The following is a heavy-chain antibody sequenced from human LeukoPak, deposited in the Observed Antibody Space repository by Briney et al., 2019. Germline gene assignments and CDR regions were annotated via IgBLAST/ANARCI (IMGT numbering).Heavy chain of an antibody. J-gene: IGHJ5*02. D-gene: IGHD2-2*01. CDR1: GFTFSSYS. Sequence: GGSLRLSCAGSGFTFSSYSMNWVRQAPGKGLEWVSSISSSSSYIYYADSVKGRFTISRDNAKNSLYLQMNSLRAEDTAVYYCARDRGSKGFDPWGQGTLVTVSS. CDR2: ISSSSSYI. V-gene: IGHV3-21*01. CDR3: ARDRGSKGFDP.